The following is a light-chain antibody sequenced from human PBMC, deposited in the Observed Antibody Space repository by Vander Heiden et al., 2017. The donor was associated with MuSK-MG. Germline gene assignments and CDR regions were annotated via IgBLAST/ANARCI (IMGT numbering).Light chain of an antibody. V-gene: IGLV3-21*02. J-gene: IGLJ2*01. CDR3: QVWDSTSDHTLVV. CDR2: DDY. CDR1: NIGRKS. Sequence: SYVLTQPPSVSVAPGQTARITCGGNNIGRKSVHWYQQKPGQAPVLVVHDDYDRPSGIPERFSGSNSGNAATLTISGVEAGDEADSYCQVWDSTSDHTLVVFGGGTKLTVL.